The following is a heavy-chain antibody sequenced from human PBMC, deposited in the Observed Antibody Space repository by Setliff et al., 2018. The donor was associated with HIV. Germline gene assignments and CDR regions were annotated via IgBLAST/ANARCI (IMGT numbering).Heavy chain of an antibody. CDR1: GGSISSVNYY. J-gene: IGHJ4*02. V-gene: IGHV4-31*03. CDR2: ITQSGST. Sequence: KTSETLSLTCTVSGGSISSVNYYWSWIRQHPGKGLEWIGYITQSGSTYYNPSLKSRATLSLGTSKNQFSLRLSSVTAADTAVYYCARDNVETGGSGYALDYWGQGALVTVSS. D-gene: IGHD3-22*01. CDR3: ARDNVETGGSGYALDY.